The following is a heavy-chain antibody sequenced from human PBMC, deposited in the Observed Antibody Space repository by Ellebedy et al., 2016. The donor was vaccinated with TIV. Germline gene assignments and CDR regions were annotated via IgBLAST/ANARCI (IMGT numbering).Heavy chain of an antibody. J-gene: IGHJ4*02. CDR3: ARVRAVTTYYFDY. CDR2: IDNAGTNT. CDR1: GFAFRNYW. D-gene: IGHD4-17*01. V-gene: IGHV3-74*01. Sequence: ETLSLXXAASGFAFRNYWMYWVRQAPGKGLVWVSRIDNAGTNTISADSVKGRFTISRDDAESTLYLQMDSLRAEDTAVYFCARVRAVTTYYFDYWGQGTLVTVSS.